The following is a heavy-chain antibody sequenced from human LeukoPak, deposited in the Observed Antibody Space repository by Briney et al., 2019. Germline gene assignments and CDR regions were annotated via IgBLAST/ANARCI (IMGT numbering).Heavy chain of an antibody. Sequence: GGSLRLSCAASGFTFSSYGTSWVRQAPGKGLEWVSSINYRGGHTHYADSVKGRFTISRDNSKNTLYLQMNSLRAEDTAVYYCAARGYTQADPLDYWGQGTLVTVSS. CDR3: AARGYTQADPLDY. V-gene: IGHV3-23*01. D-gene: IGHD5-18*01. CDR2: INYRGGHT. CDR1: GFTFSSYG. J-gene: IGHJ4*02.